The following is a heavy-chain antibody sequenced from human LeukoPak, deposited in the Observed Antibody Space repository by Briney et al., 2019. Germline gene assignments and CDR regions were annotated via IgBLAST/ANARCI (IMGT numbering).Heavy chain of an antibody. CDR1: GGSFSGYY. Sequence: PSETLSLTRSVYGGSFSGYYWSWIRQPPGKGREWIGEINHSGSTNYNPSLKSRVTIAVDTSKNHFSLKLSSVTAADTAVYYCARGTTRLWSGYYPGRGHFDYWGQGTLVTVSS. J-gene: IGHJ4*02. D-gene: IGHD3-3*01. CDR3: ARGTTRLWSGYYPGRGHFDY. CDR2: INHSGST. V-gene: IGHV4-34*01.